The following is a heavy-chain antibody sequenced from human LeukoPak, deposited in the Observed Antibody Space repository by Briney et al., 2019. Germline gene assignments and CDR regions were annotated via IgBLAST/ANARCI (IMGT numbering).Heavy chain of an antibody. D-gene: IGHD1-26*01. CDR1: GFTFSSYA. CDR3: AKDARVGATPGWYFDL. Sequence: GGSLRLSCAASGFTFSSYATSWVRQAPGKGLEWVSVISGYGGSRYYADSVKGRFTISRDNSKNTLYLQMKSLRAEDTAIYYCAKDARVGATPGWYFDLWGRGTLVTVSS. V-gene: IGHV3-23*01. J-gene: IGHJ2*01. CDR2: ISGYGGSR.